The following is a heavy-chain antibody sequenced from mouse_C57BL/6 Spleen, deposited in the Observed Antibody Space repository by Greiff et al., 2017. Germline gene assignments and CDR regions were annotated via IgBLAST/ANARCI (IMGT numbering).Heavy chain of an antibody. Sequence: QVQLKQSGPELVKPGASVKISCKASGYAFSSSWMNWVKQRPGKGLEWIGRIYPGDGDTNYNGKFKGKATLTADKSSSTAYMQLSSLTSEDSAVYFCASSSYYYGSSLYYFDYWGQGTTLTVSS. CDR2: IYPGDGDT. D-gene: IGHD1-1*01. CDR1: GYAFSSSW. J-gene: IGHJ2*01. CDR3: ASSSYYYGSSLYYFDY. V-gene: IGHV1-82*01.